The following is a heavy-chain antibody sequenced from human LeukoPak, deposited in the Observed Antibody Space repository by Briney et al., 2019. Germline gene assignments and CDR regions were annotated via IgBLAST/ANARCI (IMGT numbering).Heavy chain of an antibody. D-gene: IGHD3-10*01. CDR2: IYHSGST. J-gene: IGHJ5*02. CDR3: ARDAYGSGSYYDANWFDP. V-gene: IGHV4-38-2*02. Sequence: PSETLSLTCTVSGYSISRGYYWGWIRQSPGKGLQWIGSIYHSGSTYYNPSLKSRVTISVETSKDQFSLKLTSVTAADTAVYYCARDAYGSGSYYDANWFDPWGQGTLVIVSS. CDR1: GYSISRGYY.